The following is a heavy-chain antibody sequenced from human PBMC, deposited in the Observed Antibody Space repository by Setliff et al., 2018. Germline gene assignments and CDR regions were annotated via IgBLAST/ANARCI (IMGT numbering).Heavy chain of an antibody. J-gene: IGHJ4*02. CDR3: ARGVYCSGGSCEGNDY. CDR2: IIPILGIA. Sequence: GASVKVSCKASGGTFSSYAISWVRQAPGQGLEWMGGIIPILGIANYAQKFQGRATITADRSTSTAYMGLSSLRSEDTAVYYCARGVYCSGGSCEGNDYWGQGTLVTVSS. CDR1: GGTFSSYA. V-gene: IGHV1-69*10. D-gene: IGHD2-15*01.